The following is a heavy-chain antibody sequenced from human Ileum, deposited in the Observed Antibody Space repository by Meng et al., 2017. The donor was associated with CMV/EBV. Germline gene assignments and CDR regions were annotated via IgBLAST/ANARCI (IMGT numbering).Heavy chain of an antibody. CDR3: ARVGKSFFGELLPYYFDF. CDR1: GGSLNGYY. CDR2: IFFSGRT. J-gene: IGHJ4*02. Sequence: SETLSLTCTVSGGSLNGYYWSWIRQTPGRGLEWIGYIFFSGRTDYNPSVKSRVSLSVDTSKKQFSLQLKSVTAADTAVYYRARVGKSFFGELLPYYFDFWGQGTLVTVSS. D-gene: IGHD3-10*01. V-gene: IGHV4-59*01.